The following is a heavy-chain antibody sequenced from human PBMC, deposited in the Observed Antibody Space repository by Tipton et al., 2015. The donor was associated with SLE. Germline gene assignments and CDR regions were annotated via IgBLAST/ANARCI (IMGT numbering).Heavy chain of an antibody. Sequence: SLRLSCVTSGFTFNNYAMTWVRRAPGKGMEWVSVIYSDGSSTYYADSVKGRFTISRDNSKNTLYLQMNSLRVEGTAVYYCAKNGASSVWAKVDSWGKGTLVAVSP. J-gene: IGHJ4*02. CDR3: AKNGASSVWAKVDS. CDR2: IYSDGSST. V-gene: IGHV3-23*03. CDR1: GFTFNNYA. D-gene: IGHD6-25*01.